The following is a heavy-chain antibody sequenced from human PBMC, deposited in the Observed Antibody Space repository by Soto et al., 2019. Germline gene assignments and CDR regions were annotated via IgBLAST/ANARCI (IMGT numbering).Heavy chain of an antibody. CDR2: IYYSGST. V-gene: IGHV4-31*03. CDR3: ATRTDYYYGSGSLGGMDV. D-gene: IGHD3-10*01. CDR1: GSSISSGSYY. J-gene: IGHJ6*02. Sequence: QVQLQESGPGLVKPSQTLSLTCTVSGSSISSGSYYWSRIRQLPGKGLEWIGYIYYSGSTYYNPSLKSRVTISVDTSKNQFSLKLNSVTAADTAVYYCATRTDYYYGSGSLGGMDVWGQGTTVTVSS.